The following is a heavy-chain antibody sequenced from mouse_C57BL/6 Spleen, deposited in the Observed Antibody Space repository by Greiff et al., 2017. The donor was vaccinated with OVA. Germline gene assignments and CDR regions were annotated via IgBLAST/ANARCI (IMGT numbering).Heavy chain of an antibody. J-gene: IGHJ2*01. CDR2: INPSNGGT. V-gene: IGHV1-53*01. CDR3: ATSLITTVVADY. Sequence: QVQLQQPGTELVKPGASVKLSCKASGYTFTSYWMHWVKQRPGQGLEWIGNINPSNGGTNYNEKFKSKATLTVDKSSSTAYMQLSSLTSEDSAVYDCATSLITTVVADYWGQGTTLTVSS. CDR1: GYTFTSYW. D-gene: IGHD1-1*01.